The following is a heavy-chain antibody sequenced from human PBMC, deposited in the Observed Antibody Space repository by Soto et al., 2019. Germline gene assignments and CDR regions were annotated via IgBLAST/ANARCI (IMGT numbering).Heavy chain of an antibody. CDR2: INPSGGRV. V-gene: IGHV1-46*01. CDR1: GYTFTSYQ. D-gene: IGHD3-3*01. Sequence: QMQLVQSGAEVKKPGASVKVSCKASGYTFTSYQMHWVRQAPGQGLEWMGMINPSGGRVTNAPRYQGRVMMTRVTSTNTFYMELRGLRSEGTAGYYCARDGHPTTTGVGPSYTMDVWGQGTTVTVS. J-gene: IGHJ6*02. CDR3: ARDGHPTTTGVGPSYTMDV.